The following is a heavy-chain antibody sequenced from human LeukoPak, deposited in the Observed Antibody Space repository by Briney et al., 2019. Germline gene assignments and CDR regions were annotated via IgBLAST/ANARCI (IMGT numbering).Heavy chain of an antibody. D-gene: IGHD3-9*01. V-gene: IGHV4-34*01. J-gene: IGHJ4*02. CDR3: ASRHYDILTGYPSLLFDF. CDR2: INHNGST. CDR1: GGSFSDFY. Sequence: SETLSLTCAVYGGSFSDFYWNWIRQPPGKGLEWIGEINHNGSTNYNPSLKSRVTISVDTSKNQFSLKLSSVTTADTAVYYCASRHYDILTGYPSLLFDFWGQGGLVTVSS.